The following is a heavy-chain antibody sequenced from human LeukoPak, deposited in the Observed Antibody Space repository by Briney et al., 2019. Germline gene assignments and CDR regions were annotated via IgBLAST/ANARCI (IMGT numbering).Heavy chain of an antibody. CDR2: IYYSGST. CDR3: ARDCSSTSCFDY. J-gene: IGHJ4*02. D-gene: IGHD2-2*01. CDR1: GGSISSYY. Sequence: SETLSLTCTVSGGSISSYYWSWIRQPSGKGLEWIGYIYYSGSTNYNPSLKSRVTISVDTSKNQFSLKLSSVTAADTAVYYCARDCSSTSCFDYWGQGTLVTVSS. V-gene: IGHV4-59*01.